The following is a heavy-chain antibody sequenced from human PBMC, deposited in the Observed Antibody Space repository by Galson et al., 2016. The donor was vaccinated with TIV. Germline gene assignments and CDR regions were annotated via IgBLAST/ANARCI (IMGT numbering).Heavy chain of an antibody. V-gene: IGHV1-2*02. D-gene: IGHD3-16*01. CDR1: GDTFSGYY. CDR2: INPKSGST. CDR3: ARVVTGGYVDV. Sequence: SVKVSCKASGDTFSGYYIYWVRQAPGQGLEWMGWINPKSGSTKYAQRFQGRVTMTRDTSISTAYMEMSWLRPDDTAVFYCARVVTGGYVDVWGKGTTVTVSS. J-gene: IGHJ6*04.